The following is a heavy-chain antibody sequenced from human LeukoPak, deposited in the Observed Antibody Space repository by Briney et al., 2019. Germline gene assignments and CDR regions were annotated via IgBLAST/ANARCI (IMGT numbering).Heavy chain of an antibody. Sequence: PSETLSLTCTVSGGSISSYYWSWIRQPPGKGLEWIGYIYYSGSTNYNPSLKSRVTISVDTSKNQFSLKLSSVTAADTAVYYCARDRRYCSGGSCYSGYFDYWGQGTLVTVSS. J-gene: IGHJ4*02. D-gene: IGHD2-15*01. CDR1: GGSISSYY. CDR2: IYYSGST. CDR3: ARDRRYCSGGSCYSGYFDY. V-gene: IGHV4-59*01.